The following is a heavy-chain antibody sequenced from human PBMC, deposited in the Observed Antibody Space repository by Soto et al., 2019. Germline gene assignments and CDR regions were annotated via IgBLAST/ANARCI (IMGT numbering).Heavy chain of an antibody. J-gene: IGHJ6*02. D-gene: IGHD2-2*01. CDR1: GGTFSTYT. V-gene: IGHV1-69*13. CDR2: IIPMFGTA. CDR3: ARRYCISTSCHYYGMDV. Sequence: ASVKVSCKASGGTFSTYTINWVRQAPGQGLEWMGGIIPMFGTANYAQKFQGRVTITADESTSTAYMELSSLRSEDTAVYYCARRYCISTSCHYYGMDVWGQGNTVTVSS.